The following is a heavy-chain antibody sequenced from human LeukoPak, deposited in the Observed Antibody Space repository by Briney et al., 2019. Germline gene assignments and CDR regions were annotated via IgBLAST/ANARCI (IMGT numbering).Heavy chain of an antibody. V-gene: IGHV3-7*01. CDR3: ASRDYYGSGSYYSN. J-gene: IGHJ4*02. D-gene: IGHD3-10*01. CDR2: INQDGSEK. CDR1: GFTFSSYW. Sequence: GGSLRLSCAASGFTFSSYWMSWVRQAPGKGLEWVANINQDGSEKYYVDSVKGRFTISRDNAKNSLYLQMNSLRAEDTAVYYCASRDYYGSGSYYSNWGQGTLVTVSS.